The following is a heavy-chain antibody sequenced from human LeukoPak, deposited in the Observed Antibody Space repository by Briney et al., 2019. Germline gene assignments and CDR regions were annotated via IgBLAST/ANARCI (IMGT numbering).Heavy chain of an antibody. Sequence: PGRSLRLSCAASGFTFSSYGMHWVRQAPGKGLEWVAGISYDGSHKYYADSVKGRFTISRDNSKNTLFLQMTSLRAEDTAVDYCAKGMWYSSAASVDSWGQGTLVTVSS. CDR2: ISYDGSHK. D-gene: IGHD6-25*01. J-gene: IGHJ4*02. CDR1: GFTFSSYG. V-gene: IGHV3-30*18. CDR3: AKGMWYSSAASVDS.